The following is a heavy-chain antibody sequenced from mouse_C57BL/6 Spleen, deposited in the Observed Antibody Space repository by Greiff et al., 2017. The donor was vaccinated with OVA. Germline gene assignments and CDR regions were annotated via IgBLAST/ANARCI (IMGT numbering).Heavy chain of an antibody. D-gene: IGHD1-1*01. J-gene: IGHJ3*01. CDR1: GYTFTSYD. Sequence: VKLLESGPELVKPGASVKLSCKASGYTFTSYDINWVKQRPGQGLEWIGWIYPRDGSTKYNEKFKGKATLTVDTSSSTAYMELHSLTSEDSAVCVCARSYGSSSVAYWGQGTLVTVSA. V-gene: IGHV1-85*01. CDR2: IYPRDGST. CDR3: ARSYGSSSVAY.